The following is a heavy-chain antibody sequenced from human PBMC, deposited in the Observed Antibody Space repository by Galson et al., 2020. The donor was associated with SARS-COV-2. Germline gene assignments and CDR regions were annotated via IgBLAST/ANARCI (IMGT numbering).Heavy chain of an antibody. CDR1: GGSISGYY. V-gene: IGHV4-59*08. J-gene: IGHJ2*01. CDR3: ARRRGRVMMGELSFLESNWYFDL. Sequence: ASETLSLTCTVSGGSISGYYWSWFRQTPGKGLEWIGYISYSGNTDYDYSPSLESRVTISVDTSKNQFSLRLSSVTAADTAVYYCARRRGRVMMGELSFLESNWYFDLWGRGTLVTVSS. D-gene: IGHD3-16*02. CDR2: ISYSGNTDY.